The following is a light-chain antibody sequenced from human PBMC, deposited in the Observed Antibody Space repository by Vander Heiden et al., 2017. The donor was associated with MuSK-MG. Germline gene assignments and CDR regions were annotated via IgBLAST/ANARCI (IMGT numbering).Light chain of an antibody. Sequence: DLVMTVALDPLTVSLGERATINCKSSQSVLYRSNNKNYLAWYQQKPGQPPKLLIYWASTRESGVPDRFSGSGSGTDFTLTISSLQAEDVAVYYCQQYYSTPFTFGGGTKVEIK. V-gene: IGKV4-1*01. CDR2: WAS. CDR3: QQYYSTPFT. CDR1: QSVLYRSNNKNY. J-gene: IGKJ4*02.